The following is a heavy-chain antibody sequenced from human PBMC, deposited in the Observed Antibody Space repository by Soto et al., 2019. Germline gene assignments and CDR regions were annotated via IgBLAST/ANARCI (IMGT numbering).Heavy chain of an antibody. V-gene: IGHV4-34*01. J-gene: IGHJ5*02. D-gene: IGHD3-22*01. CDR1: GWIFRGCY. CDR2: INHSGST. CDR3: ARGRMYYYDRSGYYNWFDP. Sequence: SEDRCLSCAVYGWIFRGCYWILCRLPPEKGLEWIGEINHSGSTNYNPSLKSRVTISVDTSKNQFSLKLSSVTAADTAVYYCARGRMYYYDRSGYYNWFDPWGQVTLVTVS.